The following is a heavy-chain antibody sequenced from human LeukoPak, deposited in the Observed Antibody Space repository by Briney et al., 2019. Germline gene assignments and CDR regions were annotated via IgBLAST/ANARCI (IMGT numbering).Heavy chain of an antibody. V-gene: IGHV3-23*01. Sequence: PGGSLRLSCAASGFTVRTNYMSWVRQAPGKGLEWVSAISGSGGRTYYAGSVKGRFTISRDNSKNTLYLQMNSLRAEDTAVYYCAKDPLPRGATYDYWGQGTLVTVSS. J-gene: IGHJ4*02. CDR2: ISGSGGRT. CDR1: GFTVRTNY. D-gene: IGHD1-26*01. CDR3: AKDPLPRGATYDY.